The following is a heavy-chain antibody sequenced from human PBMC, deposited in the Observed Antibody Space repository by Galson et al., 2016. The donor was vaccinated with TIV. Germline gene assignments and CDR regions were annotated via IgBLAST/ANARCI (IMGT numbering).Heavy chain of an antibody. V-gene: IGHV3-66*02. J-gene: IGHJ6*02. D-gene: IGHD3-22*01. Sequence: SLRLSCAASGLSVSINYMTWVRQAPGKGLEWVSLISDGGNTYYPDSVKGRFTISRDNSKNTLYLQMNSLRVEDTAVYYCARDRMIDATYYYYYYGIDVWGQGTAVTVSS. CDR2: ISDGGNT. CDR3: ARDRMIDATYYYYYYGIDV. CDR1: GLSVSINY.